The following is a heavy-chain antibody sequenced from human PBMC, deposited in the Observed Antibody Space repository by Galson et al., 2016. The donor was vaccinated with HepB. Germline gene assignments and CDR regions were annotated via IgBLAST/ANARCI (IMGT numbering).Heavy chain of an antibody. V-gene: IGHV3-11*06. J-gene: IGHJ4*02. CDR3: ATGPPSYYYDSSGYYSG. CDR2: ITSTGSYT. Sequence: SLRLSCAASGFTFSDNYMSWIRQAPGKGLEWLSYITSTGSYTTYAGSVKGRFTVSRDNAKNSLYLQMNSLRAEDTAVYYCATGPPSYYYDSSGYYSGWGQGTLVTVSS. D-gene: IGHD3-22*01. CDR1: GFTFSDNY.